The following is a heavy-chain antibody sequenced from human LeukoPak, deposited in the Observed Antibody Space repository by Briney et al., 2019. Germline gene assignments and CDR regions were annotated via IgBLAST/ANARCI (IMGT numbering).Heavy chain of an antibody. V-gene: IGHV3-23*01. CDR1: GFTFSSSV. J-gene: IGHJ4*02. CDR3: AKGRNWNDY. Sequence: GGSLRLSCAASGFTFSSSVMTWVRQAPGKGLEWASAISGSGGSTYYADSVKGRFTISRDNSKNTLYLQMNSLRAEDTAVYYCAKGRNWNDYWGQGTLVTVSS. D-gene: IGHD1-20*01. CDR2: ISGSGGST.